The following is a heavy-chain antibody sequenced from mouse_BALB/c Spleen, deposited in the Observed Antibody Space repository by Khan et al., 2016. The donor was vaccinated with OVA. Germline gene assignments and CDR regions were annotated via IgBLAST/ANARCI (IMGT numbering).Heavy chain of an antibody. CDR2: IDPPNGNT. V-gene: IGHV14-3*02. CDR3: ARMARK. Sequence: VQLMQSGAELVKSGATVKLSCTASGLTIKDNYMYWLKQWPEQGLEWFGRIDPPNGNTKYDPKFQGQVTITGDTSYNTAYLQLSSLTSEDTAVYCCARMARKWGQGTTLTVSS. CDR1: GLTIKDNY. J-gene: IGHJ2*01.